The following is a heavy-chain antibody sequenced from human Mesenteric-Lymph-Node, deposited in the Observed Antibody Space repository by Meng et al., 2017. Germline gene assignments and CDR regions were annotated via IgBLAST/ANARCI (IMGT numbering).Heavy chain of an antibody. CDR2: VNHSKST. D-gene: IGHD6-19*01. V-gene: IGHV4-34*02. CDR1: GGSLSDYC. Sequence: VHHQQWGAGLLKPSETLSLTCAVYGGSLSDYCCHWIRQPPGKGLEWIGEVNHSKSTNYNPSLKSRITISLDTSKNQVSLRLNSVTAADTAAYYCVRSSAWVRTGFDPWGQGTLVTVSS. CDR3: VRSSAWVRTGFDP. J-gene: IGHJ5*02.